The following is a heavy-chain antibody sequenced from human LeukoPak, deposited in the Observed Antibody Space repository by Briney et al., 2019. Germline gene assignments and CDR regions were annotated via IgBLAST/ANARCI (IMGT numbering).Heavy chain of an antibody. J-gene: IGHJ4*02. CDR1: EFTFSDYY. V-gene: IGHV3-11*01. Sequence: GGSLRLSCAASEFTFSDYYMSWIRQAPGKGLEWVSYISYSGDTIYYADSVKGRFTVSRDNAKNTLYLQMNSLRAEDTAVYYCARLGIITAAGSNDYWGQGTLVTVSS. CDR3: ARLGIITAAGSNDY. CDR2: ISYSGDTI. D-gene: IGHD6-13*01.